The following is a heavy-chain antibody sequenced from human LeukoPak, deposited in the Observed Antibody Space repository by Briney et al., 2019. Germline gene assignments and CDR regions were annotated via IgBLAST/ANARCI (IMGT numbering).Heavy chain of an antibody. CDR3: ARSPSVAVLRYFDWLVPNSYIDY. J-gene: IGHJ4*02. Sequence: SETLSLTCAVSGGSISSSNWWSWVRPPPGKGLEWIGEIYHSGSTNYNPSLKSRVTISVDKSKNQFSLKLSSVTAADTAVYYCARSPSVAVLRYFDWLVPNSYIDYWGQGTLVTVSS. CDR2: IYHSGST. V-gene: IGHV4-4*02. CDR1: GGSISSSNW. D-gene: IGHD3-9*01.